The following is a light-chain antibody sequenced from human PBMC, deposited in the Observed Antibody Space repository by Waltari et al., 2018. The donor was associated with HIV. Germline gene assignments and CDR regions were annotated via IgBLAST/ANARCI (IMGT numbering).Light chain of an antibody. V-gene: IGLV1-40*01. J-gene: IGLJ2*01. CDR1: SSNIGAGFD. CDR3: QSYDSSLSGLL. CDR2: GNT. Sequence: QSVLTQPPSVSRAPGQRVTISCTGSSSNIGAGFDVHWYQQLPGTAPKLLLYGNTNRPSGVPDRFSGSKSGTSASLAITGLQAEDEADYYCQSYDSSLSGLLFGGGTKLTVL.